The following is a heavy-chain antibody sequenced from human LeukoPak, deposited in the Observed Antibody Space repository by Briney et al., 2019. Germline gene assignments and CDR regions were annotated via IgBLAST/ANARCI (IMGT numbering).Heavy chain of an antibody. V-gene: IGHV3-7*01. CDR2: INQDGGTR. CDR3: ARDMKGNLDY. Sequence: GGSLRLSCVASGFTSSSYWMTWVRQAPGKGLEWVANINQDGGTRQYADSVRGRFTISRDNAKNSLYLEMNSLRAEDTGLYHCARDMKGNLDYWGQGTLVTVSS. D-gene: IGHD3-16*01. J-gene: IGHJ4*02. CDR1: GFTSSSYW.